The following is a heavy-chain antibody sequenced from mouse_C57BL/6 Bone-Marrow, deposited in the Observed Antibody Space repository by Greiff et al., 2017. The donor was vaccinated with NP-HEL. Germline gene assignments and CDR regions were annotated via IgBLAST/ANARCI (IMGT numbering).Heavy chain of an antibody. J-gene: IGHJ2*01. CDR1: GFNIKDDY. CDR2: IDPENGDT. V-gene: IGHV14-4*01. Sequence: EVQLKESGAELVRPGASVKLSCTASGFNIKDDYMHWVKQRPEQGLEWIGWIDPENGDTEYASKFQGKATITADTSSNTAYLQLSSLTSEDTAVYYCTTSYYSRYWGQGTTLTVSS. D-gene: IGHD1-1*01. CDR3: TTSYYSRY.